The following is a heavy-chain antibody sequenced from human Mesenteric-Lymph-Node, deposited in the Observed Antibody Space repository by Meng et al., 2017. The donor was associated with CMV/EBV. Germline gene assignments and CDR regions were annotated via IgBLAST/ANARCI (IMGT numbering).Heavy chain of an antibody. CDR3: ARDWRYCTSTTCYSCFDH. CDR1: GGSITTYS. V-gene: IGHV4-59*01. Sequence: SETLSLTCTISGGSITTYSWHWIRQPPGKGLEWVGYIYYSGSTNFNSSLKSRVAMSIDTSTNQQSLKLNSVTAADTAVYYGARDWRYCTSTTCYSCFDHWGQGTLVTVSS. CDR2: IYYSGST. J-gene: IGHJ5*02. D-gene: IGHD2/OR15-2a*01.